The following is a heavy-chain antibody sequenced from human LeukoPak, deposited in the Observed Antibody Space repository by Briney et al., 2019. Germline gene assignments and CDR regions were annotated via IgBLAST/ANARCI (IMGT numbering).Heavy chain of an antibody. V-gene: IGHV3-30*18. J-gene: IGHJ4*02. CDR1: GITFRSFG. CDR3: AKDRYYYGSGTYPLDY. D-gene: IGHD3-10*01. CDR2: ISYDGNNK. Sequence: GRTLRLSCEASGITFRSFGMHWARQAPGKGLEWLAIISYDGNNKYYADSVKSRFTISRDNSKNTVYLQMNGLRAEDTAVYYCAKDRYYYGSGTYPLDYWGQGTLVTVSS.